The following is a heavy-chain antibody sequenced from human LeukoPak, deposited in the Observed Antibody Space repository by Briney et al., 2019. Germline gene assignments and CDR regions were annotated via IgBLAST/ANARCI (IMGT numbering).Heavy chain of an antibody. J-gene: IGHJ4*02. CDR3: ARDLGYCSSTSCPAGFDY. CDR2: ISAYNGNT. D-gene: IGHD2-2*01. Sequence: ASVKVSCKASGYTFTSYGISWVRQAPGQGLEWMGWISAYNGNTNYAQKLQGRVTVTTDTSTSTAYMELRSLRSDDTAVYYCARDLGYCSSTSCPAGFDYWGQGTLVTVSS. V-gene: IGHV1-18*01. CDR1: GYTFTSYG.